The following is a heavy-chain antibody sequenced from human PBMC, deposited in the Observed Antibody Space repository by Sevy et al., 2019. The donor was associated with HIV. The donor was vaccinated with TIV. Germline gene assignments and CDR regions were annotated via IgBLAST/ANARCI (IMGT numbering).Heavy chain of an antibody. Sequence: GGSLRLSCAASGFTFSSYSMNWVRQAPGKGLEWVSYISDSSTTIYYADSVKGRFTISRDNAKNSLYLQMNSLRAEDTAVSYCARGLAALPGYYYGMDVWGQGTTVTVSS. J-gene: IGHJ6*02. V-gene: IGHV3-48*01. CDR3: ARGLAALPGYYYGMDV. D-gene: IGHD6-6*01. CDR1: GFTFSSYS. CDR2: ISDSSTTI.